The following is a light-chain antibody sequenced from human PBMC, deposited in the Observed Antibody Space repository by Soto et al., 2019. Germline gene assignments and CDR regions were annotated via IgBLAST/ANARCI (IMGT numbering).Light chain of an antibody. J-gene: IGKJ1*01. CDR3: QHYKMYTPWT. CDR2: AFX. V-gene: IGKV1-5*01. Sequence: IHMTKSPSTLSAYVGASVTLAXRASQSVTAWLAWDAQRSEXXTKIXXXAFXSLQSGVPSRFTGSGSGKAFTLTISSLQPDWFATYYCQHYKMYTPWTFGQGTKVDIK. CDR1: QSVTAW.